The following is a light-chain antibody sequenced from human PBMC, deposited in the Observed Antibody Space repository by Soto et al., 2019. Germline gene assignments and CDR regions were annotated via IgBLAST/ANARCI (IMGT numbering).Light chain of an antibody. CDR1: QSVSSSY. Sequence: EIVLTQSPGTLSLSPGERATLSCRASQSVSSSYLAWYQQKPGQAPRLLIYGASSRATGIPDRFSGSGSGTEFTVTISRLEPEDFAVYYCQQYRSSLMYTFVQGTKLEMK. CDR2: GAS. CDR3: QQYRSSLMYT. J-gene: IGKJ2*01. V-gene: IGKV3-20*01.